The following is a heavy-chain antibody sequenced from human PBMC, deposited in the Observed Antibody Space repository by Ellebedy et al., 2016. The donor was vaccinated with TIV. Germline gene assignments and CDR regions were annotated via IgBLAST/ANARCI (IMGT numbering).Heavy chain of an antibody. CDR2: ISSSSSYI. CDR3: ASVDASAYCGDDCYSNY. CDR1: GFTFSNYS. J-gene: IGHJ4*02. D-gene: IGHD2-21*02. V-gene: IGHV3-21*01. Sequence: GESLKISCAASGFTFSNYSMNWVRQAPGKGLEWVSFISSSSSYIDYADSVKGRFTISRDNAKNSLYLQMNSLRAEDTAVYYCASVDASAYCGDDCYSNYWGQGALVTVSS.